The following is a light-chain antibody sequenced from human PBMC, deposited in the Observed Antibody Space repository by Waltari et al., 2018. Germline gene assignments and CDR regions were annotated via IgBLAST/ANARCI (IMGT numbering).Light chain of an antibody. CDR1: QSVTGY. J-gene: IGKJ5*01. V-gene: IGKV1-39*01. Sequence: DIQMTQSPSSLSASVGDRVTISCQASQSVTGYLNWYQQKPGKAPKRLIYEASRLHSGVPSRFSGSQSGTDFTLTISFLQPEDFATYYCQQSDTNPIAFGQGTRLEIK. CDR2: EAS. CDR3: QQSDTNPIA.